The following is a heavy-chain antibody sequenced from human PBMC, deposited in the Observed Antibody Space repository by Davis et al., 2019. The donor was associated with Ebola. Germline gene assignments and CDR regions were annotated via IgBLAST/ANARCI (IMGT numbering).Heavy chain of an antibody. V-gene: IGHV4-59*12. CDR1: GFTFSNAW. D-gene: IGHD3-3*01. J-gene: IGHJ3*02. Sequence: GSLRLSCAASGFTFSNAWMSWVRQPPGKGLEWIGYIYYSGSTNYNPSLKSRVTISVDTSKNQFSLKLSSVTAADTAVYYCAREGITIFGVVFRRDAFDIWGQGTMVTVSS. CDR2: IYYSGST. CDR3: AREGITIFGVVFRRDAFDI.